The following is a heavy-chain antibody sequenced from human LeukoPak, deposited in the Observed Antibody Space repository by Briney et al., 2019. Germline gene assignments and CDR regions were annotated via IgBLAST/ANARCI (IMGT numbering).Heavy chain of an antibody. J-gene: IGHJ4*02. CDR3: AREIEEEDY. CDR2: ITWNSGSI. D-gene: IGHD2/OR15-2a*01. V-gene: IGHV3-9*01. CDR1: GFTVDDYA. Sequence: GGSLRLSCAASGFTVDDYAMHWVRQAPGKGLEWVSGITWNSGSIGYADSVKGRFTISRDNAKNSLYLQMNSLRAEDTAVYYCAREIEEEDYWGQGTLVTVSS.